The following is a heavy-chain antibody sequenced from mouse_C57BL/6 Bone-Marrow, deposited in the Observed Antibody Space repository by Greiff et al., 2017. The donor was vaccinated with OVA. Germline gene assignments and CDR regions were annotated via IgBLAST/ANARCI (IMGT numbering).Heavy chain of an antibody. CDR3: ARHEGGHYSLDD. CDR2: FYPGSGSI. V-gene: IGHV1-62-2*01. CDR1: GYTFTEYT. D-gene: IGHD2-12*01. J-gene: IGHJ2*01. Sequence: QVQLQQSGAELVKPGASVKLSCKASGYTFTEYTILWVKQRSGQGLEWIGWFYPGSGSIKYNEKFKDKATLTADKSSSTVYMELRRLTSEDSAVDVGARHEGGHYSLDDWGQGTTLAVSS.